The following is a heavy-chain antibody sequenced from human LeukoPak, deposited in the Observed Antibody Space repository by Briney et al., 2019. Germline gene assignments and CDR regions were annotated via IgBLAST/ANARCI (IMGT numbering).Heavy chain of an antibody. V-gene: IGHV4-31*03. CDR1: GGSISSGGYY. D-gene: IGHD2/OR15-2a*01. CDR3: ARSSNRAGVLFDY. J-gene: IGHJ4*02. Sequence: SETLSLTCTVSGGSISSGGYYWSWIRQHPGKGLEWIGYIYYSGSTYYNPSLKSRVTISVDTSKNQFSPKLSSVTAADTAVYYCARSSNRAGVLFDYWGQGTLVTVSS. CDR2: IYYSGST.